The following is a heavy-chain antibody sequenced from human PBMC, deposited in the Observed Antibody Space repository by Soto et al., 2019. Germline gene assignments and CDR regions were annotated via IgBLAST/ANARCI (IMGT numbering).Heavy chain of an antibody. Sequence: PGGSLRLSCAASGFTFSSYGMHWVRQAPGKGLEWVAVISYDGSNKYYADSVKGRFTISRDNSKKSLYLQMNSLRAEDTAVYYCAKDQYCSGGSCYHAADYWGQGTLVTVSS. CDR2: ISYDGSNK. CDR1: GFTFSSYG. CDR3: AKDQYCSGGSCYHAADY. J-gene: IGHJ4*02. D-gene: IGHD2-15*01. V-gene: IGHV3-30*18.